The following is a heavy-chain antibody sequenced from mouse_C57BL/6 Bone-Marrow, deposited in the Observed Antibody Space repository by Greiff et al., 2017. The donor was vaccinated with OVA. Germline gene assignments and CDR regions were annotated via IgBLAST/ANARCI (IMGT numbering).Heavy chain of an antibody. J-gene: IGHJ4*01. D-gene: IGHD1-1*01. V-gene: IGHV1-53*01. CDR2: INPSNGGT. CDR1: GYTFTSYW. CDR3: ARREPFTTVAYYYAMDY. Sequence: VKLQQPGTELVKPGASVKLSCKASGYTFTSYWMHWVKQRPGQGLEWIGNINPSNGGTNYNEKFKSKATLTVDKSSSTAYMQLSSLTSEDSAVYYCARREPFTTVAYYYAMDYWGQGTSVTVSS.